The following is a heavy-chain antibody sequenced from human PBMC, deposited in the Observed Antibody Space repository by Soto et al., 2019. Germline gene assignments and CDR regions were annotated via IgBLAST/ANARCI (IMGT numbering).Heavy chain of an antibody. Sequence: ESGPARGNATRSVRLACTFSGFSLSTRGVGVGWIRQPPGKALEWLALIYWDDDKRYSPSLKSRLTITKDTSKNQVVLTMTNMDPVDTATYYCAHSNGYCSSTSCYTLNWFAPWGQGTLVTVSS. V-gene: IGHV2-5*02. CDR2: IYWDDDK. J-gene: IGHJ5*02. CDR1: GFSLSTRGVG. D-gene: IGHD2-2*02. CDR3: AHSNGYCSSTSCYTLNWFAP.